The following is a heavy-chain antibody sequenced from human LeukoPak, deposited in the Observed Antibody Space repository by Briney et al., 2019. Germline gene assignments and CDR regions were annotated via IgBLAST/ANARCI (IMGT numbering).Heavy chain of an antibody. Sequence: SETLSLTCTVSGGPISSSSYYWGWIRQPPGKGLEWIGGIYYSGSTYYNPSLKSRVTISVDTSKNQFSLKLSSVTAADTAVYYCASVYGSGSYFLTNYYYYYMDVWGKGTTVTVSS. CDR3: ASVYGSGSYFLTNYYYYYMDV. CDR2: IYYSGST. D-gene: IGHD3-10*01. CDR1: GGPISSSSYY. V-gene: IGHV4-39*01. J-gene: IGHJ6*03.